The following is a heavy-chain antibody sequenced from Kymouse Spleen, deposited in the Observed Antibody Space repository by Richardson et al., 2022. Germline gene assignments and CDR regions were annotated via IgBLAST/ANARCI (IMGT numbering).Heavy chain of an antibody. CDR1: GGSISSSSYY. Sequence: QLQLQESGPGLVKPSETLSLTCTVSGGSISSSSYYWGWIRQPPGKGLEWIGSIYYSGSTYYNPSLKSRVTISVDTSKNQFSLKLSSVTAADTAVYYCARPLYYDIFDYWGQGTLVTVSS. J-gene: IGHJ4*02. D-gene: IGHD3-9*01. V-gene: IGHV4-39*01. CDR2: IYYSGST. CDR3: ARPLYYDIFDY.